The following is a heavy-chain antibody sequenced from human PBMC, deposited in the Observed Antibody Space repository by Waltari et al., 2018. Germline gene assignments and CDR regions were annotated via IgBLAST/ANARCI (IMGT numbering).Heavy chain of an antibody. Sequence: EVQLVESGGGLVQPGGSLSLSLSASGFSFWCYSLNWGRQAPGKGLEWISYISSSSQTIYYADSVKGRFTVSRDNARNSLLLQMRSLRVDDTAVYFCARDSEPGGYTFSPPPDSWGQGTMVAVSS. D-gene: IGHD5-18*01. CDR1: GFSFWCYS. CDR3: ARDSEPGGYTFSPPPDS. CDR2: ISSSSQTI. V-gene: IGHV3-48*01. J-gene: IGHJ5*02.